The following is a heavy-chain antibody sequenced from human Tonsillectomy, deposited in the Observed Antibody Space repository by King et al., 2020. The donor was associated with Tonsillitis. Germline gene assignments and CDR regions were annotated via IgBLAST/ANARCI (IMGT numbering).Heavy chain of an antibody. Sequence: VQLVESGGGLVQPGGSLRLSCTASGLTFSNYWMDRVYQAPGKVLEWVAHINQDGSEKHYVYSVNGRFPVTRDNAKNSLYLHMYSLRADDTAVYYCAREFAGPGSYWGQGTLVTVSS. V-gene: IGHV3-7*03. CDR1: GLTFSNYW. CDR3: AREFAGPGSY. CDR2: INQDGSEK. D-gene: IGHD3-10*01. J-gene: IGHJ4*02.